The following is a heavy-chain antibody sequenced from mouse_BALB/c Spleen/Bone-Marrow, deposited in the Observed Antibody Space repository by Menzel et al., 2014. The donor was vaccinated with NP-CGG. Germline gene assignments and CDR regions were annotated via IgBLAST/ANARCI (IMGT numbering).Heavy chain of an antibody. CDR3: ARYDGYLDY. D-gene: IGHD2-3*01. V-gene: IGHV1-54*01. CDR2: INRGSGST. CDR1: GYAFTDYL. Sequence: VKVVESGAELVRPGTSVKVSCKASGYAFTDYLMEWLKQRPGQGLEWIGVINRGSGSTNQNEKFKDKATLTADTSSNTAYMQLSSLTSDDSAVYFCARYDGYLDYWGQGTTLTVSS. J-gene: IGHJ2*01.